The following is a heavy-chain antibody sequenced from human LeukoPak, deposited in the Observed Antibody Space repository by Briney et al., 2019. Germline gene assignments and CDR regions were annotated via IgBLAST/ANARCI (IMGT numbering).Heavy chain of an antibody. Sequence: GGSLRLSCAASGFTVSSNYMSWVRQAPGKGLEWVSVIYSGGSTYYSDSVKGRFTISRDNSNNKLYLQMNSLRAEDTAVYYCARDIVGATHGAFDIWGQGTMVTVSS. V-gene: IGHV3-53*01. CDR2: IYSGGST. CDR3: ARDIVGATHGAFDI. J-gene: IGHJ3*02. D-gene: IGHD1-26*01. CDR1: GFTVSSNY.